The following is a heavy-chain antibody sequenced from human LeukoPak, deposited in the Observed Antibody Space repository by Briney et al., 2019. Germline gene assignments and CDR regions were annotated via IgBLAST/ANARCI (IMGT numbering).Heavy chain of an antibody. D-gene: IGHD3-10*01. Sequence: GRSLRLSCAASGFTVSSDYMSWVRQAPGKGLEWVSVIYSGDSTYYADSVRGRFAISRDNSKNTLYLQMNSLRAEDTAVYYCARSGVWDDAFDIWGRGTMVTVSS. V-gene: IGHV3-53*01. CDR1: GFTVSSDY. J-gene: IGHJ3*02. CDR3: ARSGVWDDAFDI. CDR2: IYSGDST.